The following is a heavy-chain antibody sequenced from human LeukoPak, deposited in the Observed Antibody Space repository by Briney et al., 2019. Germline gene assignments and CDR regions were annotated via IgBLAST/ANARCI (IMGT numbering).Heavy chain of an antibody. Sequence: ASVKVSCKPSGYTFTGYYLHWVRQAPGQALEWMGWINPNTGATIYAQKFQGRVTMSRDTSSSTAYMDLSYLRSDDTAVYFCARGRVGSGWPRPFYFEFWGQGTLVTVSS. CDR1: GYTFTGYY. V-gene: IGHV1-2*02. J-gene: IGHJ4*02. D-gene: IGHD6-19*01. CDR2: INPNTGAT. CDR3: ARGRVGSGWPRPFYFEF.